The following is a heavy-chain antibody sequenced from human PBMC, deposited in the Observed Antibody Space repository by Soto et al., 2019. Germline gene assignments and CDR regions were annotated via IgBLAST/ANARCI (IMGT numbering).Heavy chain of an antibody. V-gene: IGHV3-23*01. Sequence: GGSLRLSCAASGFTFSSYAMSWVRQSPGKGLEWVSAISGSGGSTYYADSVKGRFTISRDNSKNTLYLQMNSLRAEDTAVYYCAKTYYDYVWGSYRQSPHFDYWGQGTLVTVSS. CDR3: AKTYYDYVWGSYRQSPHFDY. D-gene: IGHD3-16*02. J-gene: IGHJ4*02. CDR1: GFTFSSYA. CDR2: ISGSGGST.